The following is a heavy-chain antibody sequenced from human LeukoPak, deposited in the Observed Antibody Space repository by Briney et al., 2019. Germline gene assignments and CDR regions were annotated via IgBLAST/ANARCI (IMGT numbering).Heavy chain of an antibody. CDR1: GGSISSSSYY. V-gene: IGHV4-39*07. D-gene: IGHD6-6*01. Sequence: SETLSLTCTVSGGSISSSSYYWGWIRQPPGKGLEWIGSIYYSGSTYYNPSLKSRVTISVDTSKNQFSLKLSSVTAADTAVYYCARGGKYSSSPLGDYWGQGTLVTVSS. CDR2: IYYSGST. CDR3: ARGGKYSSSPLGDY. J-gene: IGHJ4*02.